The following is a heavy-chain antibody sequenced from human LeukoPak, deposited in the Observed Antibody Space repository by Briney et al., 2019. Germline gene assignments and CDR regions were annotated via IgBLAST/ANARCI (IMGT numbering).Heavy chain of an antibody. Sequence: SETLSLTCTVSGGSISSYYWSWIRQPPGKGLEWIGRIYTSGSTNYNPSLKSRVTISVDTSKNQFSLKLSSVTAADTAVYYCARSPLGYCSSTSCYPKYYYYYYMDVWGKGTTVTVSS. D-gene: IGHD2-2*01. J-gene: IGHJ6*03. CDR1: GGSISSYY. CDR2: IYTSGST. CDR3: ARSPLGYCSSTSCYPKYYYYYYMDV. V-gene: IGHV4-4*08.